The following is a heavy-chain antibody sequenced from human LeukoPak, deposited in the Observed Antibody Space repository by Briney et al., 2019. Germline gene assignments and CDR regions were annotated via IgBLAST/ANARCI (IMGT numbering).Heavy chain of an antibody. CDR3: ENPDVSYDSSCYDAFDI. CDR1: GFTFRRYG. V-gene: IGHV3-30*18. J-gene: IGHJ3*02. D-gene: IGHD3-22*01. Sequence: GGSLRLSCAASGFTFRRYGMHWVRQAPGKGLEWVAFISYDGSNKYYADSVKGRFTISRDNSKNTLYLQMNSLRAEDTAVYYCENPDVSYDSSCYDAFDIWGQGTMVTVSS. CDR2: ISYDGSNK.